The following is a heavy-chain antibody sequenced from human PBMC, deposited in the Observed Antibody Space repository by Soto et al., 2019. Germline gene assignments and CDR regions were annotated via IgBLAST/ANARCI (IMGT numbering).Heavy chain of an antibody. CDR2: ISAYNGYP. CDR1: GYIFTNYG. Sequence: QIHLVQSGAEVRKPGASVNVSCKTSGYIFTNYGVSWVRQAPGEGLEVVGWISAYNGYPKYGQRFQGRVTLSTDTSTTTGYMGLRNLRFDDTGVYYCARWSSGALYEYWGQGTLLTVSS. CDR3: ARWSSGALYEY. V-gene: IGHV1-18*04. J-gene: IGHJ4*02.